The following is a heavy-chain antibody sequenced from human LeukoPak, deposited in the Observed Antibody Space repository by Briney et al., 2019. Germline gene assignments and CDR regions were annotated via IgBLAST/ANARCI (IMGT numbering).Heavy chain of an antibody. V-gene: IGHV4-38-2*02. CDR2: IYYSGST. CDR3: ARLRKYYYDSSGYLYYFDY. Sequence: SETLSLTCTVSGYSISSGYYWGWIRQPPGKGLEWIGYIYYSGSTNYNPSLKSRVTISVDTSKNQFSLKLSSVTAADTAVYYCARLRKYYYDSSGYLYYFDYWGQGTLVTVSS. CDR1: GYSISSGYY. D-gene: IGHD3-22*01. J-gene: IGHJ4*02.